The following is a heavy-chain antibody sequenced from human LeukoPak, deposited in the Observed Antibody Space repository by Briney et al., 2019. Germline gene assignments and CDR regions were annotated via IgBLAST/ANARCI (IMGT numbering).Heavy chain of an antibody. CDR3: ATGVGYYGSGNY. CDR1: GYTLTELS. V-gene: IGHV1-24*01. J-gene: IGHJ4*02. D-gene: IGHD3-10*01. Sequence: ASVKVSCKVSGYTLTELSMHWVRRAPGKGLEWMGGFDPEDGETIYAQKFQGRVTMTEDTSTDTAYMELSSLRSEDTAVYYCATGVGYYGSGNYWGQGTLVTVSS. CDR2: FDPEDGET.